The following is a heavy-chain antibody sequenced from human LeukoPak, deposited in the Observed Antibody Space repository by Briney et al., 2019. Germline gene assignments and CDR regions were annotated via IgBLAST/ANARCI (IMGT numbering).Heavy chain of an antibody. D-gene: IGHD2-2*01. CDR1: GFTLSSYA. CDR2: ISGSGGST. CDR3: AKSSHHCSSTSCPVDY. J-gene: IGHJ4*02. Sequence: PGGSLRLSCAASGFTLSSYAMSWVRQAPGKGLEWVSAISGSGGSTYYADSVKGRFTISRDNSKNTLYLQMNSLRAEDTAVYYCAKSSHHCSSTSCPVDYWGQGTLVTVSS. V-gene: IGHV3-23*01.